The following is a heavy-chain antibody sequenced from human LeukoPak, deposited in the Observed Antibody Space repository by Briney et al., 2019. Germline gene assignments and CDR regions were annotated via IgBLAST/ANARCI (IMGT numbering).Heavy chain of an antibody. J-gene: IGHJ4*02. CDR1: GFTFSAFW. CDR2: INSDGSST. D-gene: IGHD2-15*01. CDR3: ARDRCSGGSCYLSYFDY. V-gene: IGHV3-74*01. Sequence: GGSLRLSCAASGFTFSAFWMHWVRQAPGKGLVWVSRINSDGSSTTYADSVKGRFTISRDNAKNTLYLQMNSLRAEDTAVYYCARDRCSGGSCYLSYFDYWGQGTLVTVSS.